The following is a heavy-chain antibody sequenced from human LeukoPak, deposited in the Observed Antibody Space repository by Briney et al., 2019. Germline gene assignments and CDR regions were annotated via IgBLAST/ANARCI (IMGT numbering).Heavy chain of an antibody. J-gene: IGHJ3*01. Sequence: PSETLSLTCSVSGDSISSSYWSWIRQPPGKGLEWIGNIYNSGNTNYNPSLQSRVTISVDTSKGQFSLQLTSVTAADTAVYYCARRFSSRPDGNGYYYGHDAFDVWAQGTLVSVSS. V-gene: IGHV4-59*08. CDR3: ARRFSSRPDGNGYYYGHDAFDV. CDR1: GDSISSSY. CDR2: IYNSGNT. D-gene: IGHD3-22*01.